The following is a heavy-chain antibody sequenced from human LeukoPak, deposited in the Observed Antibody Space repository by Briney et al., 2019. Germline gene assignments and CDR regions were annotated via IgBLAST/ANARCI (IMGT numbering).Heavy chain of an antibody. Sequence: PSETLSLTCTVSGGSMSSNYWSWIRQPPGKGLEWIGYIYYSGSTNYNPSLKSRVSISVDASKNQFSLRLNSVTAADTAVYYCARGHDYDSLYYYDSSGYYDFDYWGQGTLVTVSS. CDR1: GGSMSSNY. J-gene: IGHJ4*02. V-gene: IGHV4-59*01. CDR3: ARGHDYDSLYYYDSSGYYDFDY. CDR2: IYYSGST. D-gene: IGHD3-22*01.